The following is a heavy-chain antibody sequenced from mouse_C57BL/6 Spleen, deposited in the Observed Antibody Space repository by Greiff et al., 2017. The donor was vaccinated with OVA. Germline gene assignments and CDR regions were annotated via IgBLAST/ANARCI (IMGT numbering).Heavy chain of an antibody. Sequence: DVKLVESGGGLVQPGGSLSLSCAASGFTFTDYYMSWVRQPPGKALEWLGFIRNKANGYTTEYSASVKGRFTISRDNSQSILYLQMKALRAEDSATYYCARYYYGSSYAMDYWGQGTSVTVSS. CDR2: IRNKANGYTT. CDR1: GFTFTDYY. CDR3: ARYYYGSSYAMDY. D-gene: IGHD1-1*01. V-gene: IGHV7-3*01. J-gene: IGHJ4*01.